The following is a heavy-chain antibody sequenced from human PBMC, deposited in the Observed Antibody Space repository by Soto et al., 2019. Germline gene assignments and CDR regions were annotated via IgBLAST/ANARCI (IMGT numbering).Heavy chain of an antibody. CDR3: ARNPLYSGSYHGMGAFDI. J-gene: IGHJ3*02. CDR2: TYYRSKWYN. CDR1: GDSVSSNSAA. D-gene: IGHD1-26*01. Sequence: QSQTLSLTCAISGDSVSSNSAAWNWIRQSPSRGLEWLGRTYYRSKWYNDYAVSVKSRITINPDTSKNQFSLQLNSVTPEDTAVYYCARNPLYSGSYHGMGAFDIWGQGTMVTVSS. V-gene: IGHV6-1*01.